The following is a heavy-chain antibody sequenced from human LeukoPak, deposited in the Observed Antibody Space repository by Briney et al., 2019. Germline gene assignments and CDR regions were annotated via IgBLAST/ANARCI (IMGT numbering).Heavy chain of an antibody. CDR3: AREIQLWLISDY. CDR1: GFTFSNYA. D-gene: IGHD5-18*01. CDR2: ISNDGSNK. Sequence: GGSLRLPCAASGFTFSNYALHWVRQAPGKGLEWVAVISNDGSNKYFADSVKGRFTISRDNAKNSLYLQMNSLRAEDTAVYYCAREIQLWLISDYWGQGTLVTVSS. V-gene: IGHV3-30-3*01. J-gene: IGHJ4*02.